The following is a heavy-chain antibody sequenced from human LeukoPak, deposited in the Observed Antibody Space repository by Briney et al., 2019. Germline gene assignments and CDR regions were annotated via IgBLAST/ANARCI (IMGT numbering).Heavy chain of an antibody. D-gene: IGHD2-15*01. J-gene: IGHJ6*04. V-gene: IGHV4-4*02. Sequence: PSETLSLTYAVSGGSISSSNWWSWVRQPPGKGLEWIGEIYHSGSTNYNPSLKGRVTISVDKSKNQFSLKLSSVTAADTAVYYCAGGWNYGMDVWGKGTTVTVSS. CDR3: AGGWNYGMDV. CDR2: IYHSGST. CDR1: GGSISSSNW.